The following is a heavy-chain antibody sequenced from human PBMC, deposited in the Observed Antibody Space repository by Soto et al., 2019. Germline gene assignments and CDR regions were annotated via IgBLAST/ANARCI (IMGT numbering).Heavy chain of an antibody. J-gene: IGHJ6*02. CDR3: ARGPGYCSGVSCYLAYYYYYGMDV. D-gene: IGHD2-15*01. V-gene: IGHV1-18*04. CDR2: ISAYNGNT. Sequence: ASVKVSCKASGYTFTSYGISWVRQAPGQGLEWMGWISAYNGNTNYAQKLQGRVTMTTDTSTSTAYMELRSLRSDDTAVYYCARGPGYCSGVSCYLAYYYYYGMDVWGQGTTVTVSS. CDR1: GYTFTSYG.